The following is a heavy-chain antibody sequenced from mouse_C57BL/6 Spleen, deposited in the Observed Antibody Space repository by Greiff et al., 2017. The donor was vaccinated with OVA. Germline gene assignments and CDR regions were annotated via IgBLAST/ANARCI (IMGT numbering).Heavy chain of an antibody. CDR3: ARRDYYDYEGYAMDY. CDR1: GYTFPDYN. V-gene: IGHV1-22*01. D-gene: IGHD2-4*01. Sequence: VQLQQSGPELVKPGASVKMSCKASGYTFPDYNMHWVKQSPGKSLEWIGYINPNNGGTSYNQKFKGKATLTVNKSSSTAYMTLRSLTSEDSAVYYCARRDYYDYEGYAMDYWGQGTSVTVSS. CDR2: INPNNGGT. J-gene: IGHJ4*01.